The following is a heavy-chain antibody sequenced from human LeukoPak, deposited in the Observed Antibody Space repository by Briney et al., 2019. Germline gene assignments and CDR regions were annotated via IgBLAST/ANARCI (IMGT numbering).Heavy chain of an antibody. J-gene: IGHJ3*02. CDR3: ARGNAHAFDI. Sequence: GGSLRLSCAASGFTFSNYWMHWVRQAPGKGLVWVSRIHSDGSSTTSADSVKGRFTISRDNAESTLYLQMNSLRAEDTAVYFCARGNAHAFDIWGQGTMVTVSS. D-gene: IGHD1-1*01. CDR1: GFTFSNYW. CDR2: IHSDGSST. V-gene: IGHV3-74*01.